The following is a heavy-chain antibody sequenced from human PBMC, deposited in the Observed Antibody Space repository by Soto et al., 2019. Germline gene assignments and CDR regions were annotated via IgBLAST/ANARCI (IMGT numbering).Heavy chain of an antibody. Sequence: SETLSLTCTVSGGFIWGWIRQSPDKGLEWIGYIYNSGRYNYNPSLESRLTISIDTSKNQFSLRLASATAADTAVYYCARVFSDSRRFFDPWCQGTLVTVSS. CDR1: GGFI. D-gene: IGHD6-13*01. V-gene: IGHV4-59*01. CDR3: ARVFSDSRRFFDP. CDR2: IYNSGRY. J-gene: IGHJ5*02.